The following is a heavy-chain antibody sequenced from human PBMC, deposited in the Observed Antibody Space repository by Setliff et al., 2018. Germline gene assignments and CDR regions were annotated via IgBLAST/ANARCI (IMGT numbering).Heavy chain of an antibody. Sequence: ASVKVSCKVSGYTFTNYFIHWVRQAPGKGLEWMGFVDPDDGETVYAEEFQGRVAMTADTSIDMAYLQLSGLRSEDTAVYYCAPGFFYGSQRSAWGQGTLVTVSS. CDR2: VDPDDGET. D-gene: IGHD3-10*01. CDR3: APGFFYGSQRSA. J-gene: IGHJ5*02. V-gene: IGHV1-69-2*01. CDR1: GYTFTNYF.